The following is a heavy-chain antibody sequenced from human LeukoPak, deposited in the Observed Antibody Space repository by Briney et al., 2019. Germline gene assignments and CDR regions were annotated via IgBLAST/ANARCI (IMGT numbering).Heavy chain of an antibody. CDR3: ARSFVITMVRGASGWFDP. CDR1: GGSFSGYY. D-gene: IGHD3-10*01. V-gene: IGHV4-34*01. Sequence: SETLSLTCAVYGGSFSGYYRSWIRQPPGKGLEWIGEINHSGSTNYNPSLKSRVTISVDTSKNQFSLKLSSVTAADTAVYYCARSFVITMVRGASGWFDPWGQGTLVTVSS. CDR2: INHSGST. J-gene: IGHJ5*02.